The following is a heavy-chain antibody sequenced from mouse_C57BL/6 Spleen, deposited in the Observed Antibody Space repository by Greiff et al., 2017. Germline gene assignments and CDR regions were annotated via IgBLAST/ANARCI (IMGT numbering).Heavy chain of an antibody. D-gene: IGHD2-3*01. V-gene: IGHV1-82*01. CDR3: ARGYDGYYVDWFAY. Sequence: QVQLKESGPELVKPGASVKISCKASGYAFSSSWMNWVKQRPGKGLEWIGRIYPGDGDTNYNGKFKGKATLTADKSSSTAYMQLSSLTSEDSAVYFCARGYDGYYVDWFAYWGQGTLVTVSA. CDR2: IYPGDGDT. CDR1: GYAFSSSW. J-gene: IGHJ3*01.